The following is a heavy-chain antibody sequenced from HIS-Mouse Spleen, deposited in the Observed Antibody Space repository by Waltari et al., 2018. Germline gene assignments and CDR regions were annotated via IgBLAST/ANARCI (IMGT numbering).Heavy chain of an antibody. D-gene: IGHD6-13*01. CDR2: ISAYNGNT. V-gene: IGHV1-18*01. CDR3: ARDHSSSWYYYYYGMDV. Sequence: QVQLVQSGAEVKKPGASVKVSCKASGYTFTSYGLIWVRQAPGQGLEWMGWISAYNGNTNYAQKLQGRVTMTTDTSTSTAYMELRSLRSDDTAVYYCARDHSSSWYYYYYGMDVWGQGTTVTVSS. CDR1: GYTFTSYG. J-gene: IGHJ6*02.